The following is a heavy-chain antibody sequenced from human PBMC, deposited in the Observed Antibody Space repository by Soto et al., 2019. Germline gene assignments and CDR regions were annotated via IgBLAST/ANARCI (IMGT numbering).Heavy chain of an antibody. CDR3: AKGNYDISGISLNWFDP. V-gene: IGHV3-30*18. D-gene: IGHD3-22*01. Sequence: QVQLVESGGGVVQPERSLRLSCAASGFTFSNYAMHWVRQAPGKGPEWVAAISYDGRNKYYADSVKGRFTISRDNSKNTLDLHMNSLRAEDKAVYYCAKGNYDISGISLNWFDPWGQGTLVTVSS. CDR2: ISYDGRNK. J-gene: IGHJ5*02. CDR1: GFTFSNYA.